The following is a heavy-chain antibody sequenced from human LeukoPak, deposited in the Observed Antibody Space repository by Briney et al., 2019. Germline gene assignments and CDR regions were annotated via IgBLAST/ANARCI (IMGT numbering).Heavy chain of an antibody. CDR1: GFTFSSYA. CDR2: ISGSGGST. CDR3: AKGTCSGSYFIYFDY. J-gene: IGHJ4*02. V-gene: IGHV3-23*01. D-gene: IGHD1-26*01. Sequence: TGGSLRLSCAASGFTFSSYAMSWVRQAPGKGLEWVSAISGSGGSTYYADSVKGRFTISRDNSKDTLYLQMNSLRAEDTAVYYCAKGTCSGSYFIYFDYWGQGTLVTVSS.